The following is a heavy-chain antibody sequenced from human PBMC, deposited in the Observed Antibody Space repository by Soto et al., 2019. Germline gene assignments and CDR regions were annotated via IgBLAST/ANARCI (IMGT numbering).Heavy chain of an antibody. D-gene: IGHD2-8*01. CDR3: TSKDMELEAFYI. CDR2: IKSKTDGGTT. J-gene: IGHJ3*02. Sequence: GGYLRLSCAASGFTFSNAWMSWVRQAPGKGLEWVGRIKSKTDGGTTDYAAPGKGRFTISRDDSKNTLYLQMNSLKTEDTAVYYCTSKDMELEAFYIWGSGTMVTVSS. V-gene: IGHV3-15*01. CDR1: GFTFSNAW.